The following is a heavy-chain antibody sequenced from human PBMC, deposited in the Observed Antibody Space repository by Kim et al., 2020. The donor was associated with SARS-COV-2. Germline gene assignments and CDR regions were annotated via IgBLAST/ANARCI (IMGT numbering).Heavy chain of an antibody. CDR1: GFTFSSFS. CDR2: ITIGGDGT. J-gene: IGHJ3*02. V-gene: IGHV3-48*02. Sequence: GGSLRLSCGASGFTFSSFSFNWIRQAPGKGLEWISYITIGGDGTQYADSVRGRFTISRDNVPNLIYLQMNSLRHEDTAIYYCARDKAYAFDIWGHGTMVT. CDR3: ARDKAYAFDI.